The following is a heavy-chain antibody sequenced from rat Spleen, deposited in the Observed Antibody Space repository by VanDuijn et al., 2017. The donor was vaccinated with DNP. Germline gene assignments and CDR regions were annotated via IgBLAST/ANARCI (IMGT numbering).Heavy chain of an antibody. J-gene: IGHJ3*01. CDR3: ATDWFAY. CDR1: GFTFSDYY. CDR2: INPDGTVT. V-gene: IGHV5-25*01. Sequence: EVQLVESGGGLVQPGRSMKLSCAASGFTFSDYYMAWVRQAPTKGLEWVAAINPDGTVTYYRGSVKGRFTVSRDNAKSTLYLQMDSLRSEDTATYYCATDWFAYWGQGTLVTVSS.